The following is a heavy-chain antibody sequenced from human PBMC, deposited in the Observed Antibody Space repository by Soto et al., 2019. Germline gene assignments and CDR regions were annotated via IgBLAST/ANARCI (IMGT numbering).Heavy chain of an antibody. CDR1: GFTFSSYS. D-gene: IGHD3-10*01. CDR3: ARDLCPMVRGTGNDY. J-gene: IGHJ4*02. V-gene: IGHV3-21*01. Sequence: EVQLVESGGGLVKPGGSLRLSCAASGFTFSSYSMNWVRQAPGKGLEWVSSISSSSSYIYYADSVKGRFTISRDNAKNSLYLQMNSLRAEDTAVYYCARDLCPMVRGTGNDYWGQGTLVTVSS. CDR2: ISSSSSYI.